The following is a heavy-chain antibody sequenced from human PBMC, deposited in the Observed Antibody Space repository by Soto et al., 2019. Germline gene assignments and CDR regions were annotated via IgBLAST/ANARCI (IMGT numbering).Heavy chain of an antibody. CDR2: ISGSGGST. D-gene: IGHD6-19*01. V-gene: IGHV3-23*01. CDR1: GFTFSSSA. J-gene: IGHJ4*02. Sequence: GGSLRLSGAASGFTFSSSAMRWVRQAPGKGLEWVSAISGSGGSTYYADSVKGRFTISRDNSKNTLYLQMNSLRAEDTAVYYCAREYSSGWFIVFDYWGQGTLVTVSS. CDR3: AREYSSGWFIVFDY.